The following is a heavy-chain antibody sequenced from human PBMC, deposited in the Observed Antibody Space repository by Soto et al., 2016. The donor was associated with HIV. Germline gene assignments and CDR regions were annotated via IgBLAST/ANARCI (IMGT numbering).Heavy chain of an antibody. CDR2: ISTTGGNT. D-gene: IGHD3-10*01. Sequence: EVQLVESGGGLVQPGGSLRLSCAASGFSFRSFGFHWVRQAPGKGLEHVASISTTGGNTYYADSLKARFTISRDNSNNTLYLQMNSLTVGDMAVYFCARGVERHFYMDVWGKGTTVTVSS. CDR3: ARGVERHFYMDV. V-gene: IGHV3-64*07. J-gene: IGHJ6*03. CDR1: GFSFRSFG.